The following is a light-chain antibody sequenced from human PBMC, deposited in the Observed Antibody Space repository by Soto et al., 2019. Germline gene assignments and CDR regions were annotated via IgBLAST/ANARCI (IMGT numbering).Light chain of an antibody. V-gene: IGLV2-14*03. CDR2: DVS. J-gene: IGLJ1*01. Sequence: SVLSQPASVSGSPGQSIAISCTGTSSDVGGYNFVSWYQQHPGKAPKLMIYDVSNRPSGVSDRFSGSKSGNTASLTISGLQAEDEAEYYCSSYTSSSTYVFGTGT. CDR1: SSDVGGYNF. CDR3: SSYTSSSTYV.